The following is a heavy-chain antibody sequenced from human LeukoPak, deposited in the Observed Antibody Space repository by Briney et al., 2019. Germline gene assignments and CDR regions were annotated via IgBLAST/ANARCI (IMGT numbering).Heavy chain of an antibody. CDR1: GFTFSTFG. V-gene: IGHV3-21*01. D-gene: IGHD6-19*01. CDR3: ARLMFIAVGNWYFDL. Sequence: GGSLRLSCAAPGFTFSTFGMIWVRQAPGKGLEWVSSISIGSYIYYVDAVKARFTISRDNARNSLYLQMNSLRADDTAVYYCARLMFIAVGNWYFDLWGRGTLVTVSS. J-gene: IGHJ2*01. CDR2: ISIGSYI.